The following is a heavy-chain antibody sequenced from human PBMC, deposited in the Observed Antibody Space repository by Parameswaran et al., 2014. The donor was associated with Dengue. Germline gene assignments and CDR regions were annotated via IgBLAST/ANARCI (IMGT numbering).Heavy chain of an antibody. CDR3: ARGYCSSTSCYYYYGMDV. J-gene: IGHJ6*02. Sequence: RWIRQPPGKGLEWIGEINHSGSTNYNPSLKSRVTISVDTSRNQFSLKLSSVTAADTAVYYCARGYCSSTSCYYYYGMDVWGQGTTVTVSS. D-gene: IGHD2-2*01. CDR2: INHSGST. V-gene: IGHV4-34*01.